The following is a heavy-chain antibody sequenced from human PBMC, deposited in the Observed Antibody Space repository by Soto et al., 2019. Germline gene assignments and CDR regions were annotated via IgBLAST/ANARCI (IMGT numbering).Heavy chain of an antibody. CDR2: VYYTGST. V-gene: IGHV4-59*01. CDR3: ARSVAVPGAHIDY. J-gene: IGHJ4*02. D-gene: IGHD6-19*01. Sequence: WETLSLTCSVSGGSISGSYRSWIRQSPGKGLEWLGYVYYTGSTNYSPSLRSRVSISVDTSKNEFSLRLSSVTAADTAVYFCARSVAVPGAHIDYWGQGTHVTLSS. CDR1: GGSISGSY.